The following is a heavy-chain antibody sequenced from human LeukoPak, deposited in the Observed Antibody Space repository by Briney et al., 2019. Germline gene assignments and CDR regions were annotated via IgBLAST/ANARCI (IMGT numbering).Heavy chain of an antibody. J-gene: IGHJ4*02. CDR2: INSDGSST. CDR1: GFTFSSYW. CDR3: ARDYGSGSYPDY. D-gene: IGHD3-10*01. Sequence: PGGSLRLSCAASGFTFSSYWMHWVRQAPGKGLVWVSHINSDGSSTSYADSVKGRFTISRDNAKNTLYLQMNSLRAEDTAVYYCARDYGSGSYPDYWGQGTLVTVSS. V-gene: IGHV3-74*01.